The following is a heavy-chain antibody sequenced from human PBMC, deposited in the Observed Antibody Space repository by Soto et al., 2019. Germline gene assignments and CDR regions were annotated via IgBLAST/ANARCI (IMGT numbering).Heavy chain of an antibody. V-gene: IGHV1-3*01. CDR2: TNAGNGNT. Sequence: ASVKVSCKASGYTFTGYAMHWVRQAPGQRLEWMGWTNAGNGNTKYSQKFQGRVTITRDTSASTAYMELSSLRSEDTAVYYCARAVAVAADFDYWGQGTLVTVSS. J-gene: IGHJ4*02. D-gene: IGHD6-19*01. CDR3: ARAVAVAADFDY. CDR1: GYTFTGYA.